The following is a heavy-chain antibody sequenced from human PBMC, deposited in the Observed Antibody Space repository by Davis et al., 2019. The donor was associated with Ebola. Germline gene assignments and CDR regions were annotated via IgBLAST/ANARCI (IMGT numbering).Heavy chain of an antibody. D-gene: IGHD2-8*01. J-gene: IGHJ6*02. Sequence: MPSETLSLTCAVYGGSFSGYYWSWIRQPPGKGLEWIGEINHSGSTNYNPSLKSRVTISVDTSKNQFSLKLSSVTAADTAVYYCARASVLIVYARSINGMDVWGQGTTVTVSS. V-gene: IGHV4-34*01. CDR1: GGSFSGYY. CDR3: ARASVLIVYARSINGMDV. CDR2: INHSGST.